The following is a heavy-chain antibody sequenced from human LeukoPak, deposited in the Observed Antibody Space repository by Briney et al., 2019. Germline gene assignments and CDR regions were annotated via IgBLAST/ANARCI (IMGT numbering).Heavy chain of an antibody. D-gene: IGHD6-13*01. V-gene: IGHV3-30*18. CDR3: AKASRGTIAAVETHYNYYMDV. CDR1: GFPFNNYG. CDR2: ISYDGSYK. J-gene: IGHJ6*03. Sequence: GGSLRLSCAASGFPFNNYGMHWVRQTPGKGLEWVAIISYDGSYKYYADSVKGRFTISRDNSRNTLYLQMNSLSTDDTAVYYCAKASRGTIAAVETHYNYYMDVYGKGTTVTVSS.